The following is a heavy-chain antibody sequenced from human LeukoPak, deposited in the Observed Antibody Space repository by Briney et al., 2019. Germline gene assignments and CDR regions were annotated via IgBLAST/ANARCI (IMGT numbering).Heavy chain of an antibody. D-gene: IGHD2-2*01. CDR2: INHSGST. V-gene: IGHV4-34*01. J-gene: IGHJ4*02. CDR1: GGSFSGYY. CDR3: ARRRGWGVVVPAAMPFDY. Sequence: SETLSLTCAVYGGSFSGYYWSWIRQPPGKGLEWIGEINHSGSTNYNPSLKSRVTISVDTSKNQFSLKLSSVAAADTAVYYCARRRGWGVVVPAAMPFDYWGQGTLVTVSS.